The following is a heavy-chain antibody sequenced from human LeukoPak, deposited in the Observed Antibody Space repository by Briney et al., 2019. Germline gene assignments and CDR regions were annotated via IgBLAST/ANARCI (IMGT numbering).Heavy chain of an antibody. CDR3: AREMDTAMVQTRDY. D-gene: IGHD5-18*01. V-gene: IGHV1-2*06. CDR1: GYTFTSYG. J-gene: IGHJ4*02. CDR2: INPNSGGT. Sequence: ASVKVSCKASGYTFTSYGISWVRQAPGQGLEWMGRINPNSGGTNYAQKFQGRVTMTRDTSISTAYMELSRLRSDDTAVYYCAREMDTAMVQTRDYWGQGTLVTVSS.